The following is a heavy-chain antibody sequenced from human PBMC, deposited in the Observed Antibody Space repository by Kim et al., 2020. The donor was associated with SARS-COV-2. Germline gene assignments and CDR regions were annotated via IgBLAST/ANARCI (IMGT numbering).Heavy chain of an antibody. J-gene: IGHJ4*02. CDR3: ARDLGSNWNFVDY. Sequence: DSGKGRFTSARDNAKNYRYLKMSSLRAEDTAVYYCARDLGSNWNFVDYWGQGTLVTVSS. D-gene: IGHD1-1*01. V-gene: IGHV3-11*06.